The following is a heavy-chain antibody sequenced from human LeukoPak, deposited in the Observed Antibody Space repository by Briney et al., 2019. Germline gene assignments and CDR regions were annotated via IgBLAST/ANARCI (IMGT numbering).Heavy chain of an antibody. CDR3: AREIVGATTCFDY. V-gene: IGHV1-69*13. D-gene: IGHD1-26*01. CDR1: GGTFSSYA. Sequence: SVKVSCKASGGTFSSYAISWVRQAPGQGLEWMGGIIPIFGTANYAQKFQGRVTITADESTSTAYMGLSSLRSEDTAVYYCAREIVGATTCFDYWGQGTLVTVSS. J-gene: IGHJ4*02. CDR2: IIPIFGTA.